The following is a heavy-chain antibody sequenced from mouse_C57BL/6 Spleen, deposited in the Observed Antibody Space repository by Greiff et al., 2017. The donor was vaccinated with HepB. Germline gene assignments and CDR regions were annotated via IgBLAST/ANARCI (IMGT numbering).Heavy chain of an antibody. CDR2: IHPNSGST. D-gene: IGHD1-1*01. J-gene: IGHJ2*01. V-gene: IGHV1-64*01. CDR3: ARNYYGSRGIFDY. CDR1: GYTFTSYW. Sequence: QVQLQQSGAELVKPGASVKLSCKASGYTFTSYWMHWVKQRPGQGLEWIGMIHPNSGSTNYNEKFKSKATLTVDKSSSTAYMQLSSLTSEDSAVYYCARNYYGSRGIFDYWGQGTTLTVSS.